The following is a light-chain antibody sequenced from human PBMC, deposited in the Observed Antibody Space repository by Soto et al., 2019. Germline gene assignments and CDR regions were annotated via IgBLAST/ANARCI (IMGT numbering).Light chain of an antibody. J-gene: IGKJ4*01. Sequence: DIQMTQSPSTLSASVGDRVTITCRASESISSWLAWYQQKPGKAPKLLIYDASRLESGGPSRFSGSGSGTEFNLTISSLQPDDFATYYCQQYNSYSLTSGGGTKVEIK. CDR3: QQYNSYSLT. V-gene: IGKV1-5*01. CDR2: DAS. CDR1: ESISSW.